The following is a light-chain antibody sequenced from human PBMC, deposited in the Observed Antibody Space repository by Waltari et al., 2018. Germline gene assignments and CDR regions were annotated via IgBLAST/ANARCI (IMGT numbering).Light chain of an antibody. Sequence: QSALTRPASVSGSPGQSITISCTGTSSDVGGYNFVSWYQQHPGKAPKFMIFDVSQRPSGVSDRFSGSKSGNTASLTISGRQAEDEADYYCSSYSSSSTLLFGGGTKLTVL. CDR1: SSDVGGYNF. V-gene: IGLV2-14*01. CDR3: SSYSSSSTLL. J-gene: IGLJ3*02. CDR2: DVS.